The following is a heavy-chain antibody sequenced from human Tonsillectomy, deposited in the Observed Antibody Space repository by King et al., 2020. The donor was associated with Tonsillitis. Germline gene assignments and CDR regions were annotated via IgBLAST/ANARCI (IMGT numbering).Heavy chain of an antibody. J-gene: IGHJ4*02. CDR3: ARASGDPPKSF. CDR2: ISYDESNK. Sequence: VQLVESGGGVDQPGRSLRLSCAASGFIFSSYDMHWVRQAPGKGLEGVGVISYDESNKYYADSVKGRFTISRDNSKNTLYLQMNGLRAEDTAVYYCARASGDPPKSFWGQGTLVTVSS. CDR1: GFIFSSYD. V-gene: IGHV3-30*03. D-gene: IGHD4-17*01.